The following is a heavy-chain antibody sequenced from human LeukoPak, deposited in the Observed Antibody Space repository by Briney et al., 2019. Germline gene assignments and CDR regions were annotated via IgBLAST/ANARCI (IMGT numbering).Heavy chain of an antibody. CDR1: GFTFSSYS. CDR3: ARATYSSGWLFDY. D-gene: IGHD6-19*01. J-gene: IGHJ4*02. Sequence: GGSLRLSCAASGFTFSSYSMNWVRQAPGKGLEWVPSISSTTYIYYADSVKGRFTISRDNAKNSLYLQMNSLRAEDTAVYYCARATYSSGWLFDYWGQGTLVTVSS. V-gene: IGHV3-21*01. CDR2: ISSTTYI.